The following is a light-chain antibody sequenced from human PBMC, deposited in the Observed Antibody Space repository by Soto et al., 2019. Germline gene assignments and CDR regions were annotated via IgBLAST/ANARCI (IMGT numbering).Light chain of an antibody. CDR2: STN. CDR1: SGSVSTSYY. Sequence: QTVVTQEPSFSVSPGGTVTLTCGLSSGSVSTSYYPSWYQQTPGQAPRTLIYSTNTRSSGVPYRFSGSILGNKAALTITGAQADDESDYYCVLYMGSGLWVFGGGTKLTVL. J-gene: IGLJ3*02. CDR3: VLYMGSGLWV. V-gene: IGLV8-61*01.